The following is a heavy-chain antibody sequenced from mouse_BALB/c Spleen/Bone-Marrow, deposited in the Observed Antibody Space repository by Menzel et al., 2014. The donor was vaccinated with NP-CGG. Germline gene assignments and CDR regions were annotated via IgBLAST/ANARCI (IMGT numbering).Heavy chain of an antibody. Sequence: EVKLMESGGGLVQPGGSRKLSCVASGFTFSDYGMAWVRQAPGKGPEWVAFISNLAYSIYYADTVTGRFTISRENAKNTLYLEMSSLRSEDTAMYYCARDRGRYRYFDVWGAGTTVTVSS. CDR1: GFTFSDYG. D-gene: IGHD3-1*01. J-gene: IGHJ1*01. V-gene: IGHV5-15*02. CDR2: ISNLAYSI. CDR3: ARDRGRYRYFDV.